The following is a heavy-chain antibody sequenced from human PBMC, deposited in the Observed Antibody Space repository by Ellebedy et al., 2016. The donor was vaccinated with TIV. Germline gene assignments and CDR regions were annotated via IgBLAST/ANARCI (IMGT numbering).Heavy chain of an antibody. CDR2: IGSSAYST. Sequence: PGGPLRLSCAASGFNFGGHAMKWVRQAPGKGLAWVSSIGSSAYSTHYADSVKGRFTISRDKSRNTLYLQMNSVRGEDTAVYFCAKDLRYSAGWGGALDIWGHGAMVTVSS. D-gene: IGHD2-8*02. J-gene: IGHJ3*02. CDR3: AKDLRYSAGWGGALDI. V-gene: IGHV3-23*01. CDR1: GFNFGGHA.